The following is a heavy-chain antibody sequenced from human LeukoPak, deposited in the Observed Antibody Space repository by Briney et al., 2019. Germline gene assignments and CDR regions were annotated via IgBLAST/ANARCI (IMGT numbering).Heavy chain of an antibody. J-gene: IGHJ4*02. D-gene: IGHD5-18*01. Sequence: GGSLRLSCAASGFTFSDYYMSWIRQAPGKGLEWVSYISSSSTYTNYADSVKGRFTIYRDNAKNSQYLQMNSLRAEDTAVYYCATSVDTALDFDYWGQGTLVTVSS. V-gene: IGHV3-11*03. CDR1: GFTFSDYY. CDR3: ATSVDTALDFDY. CDR2: ISSSSTYT.